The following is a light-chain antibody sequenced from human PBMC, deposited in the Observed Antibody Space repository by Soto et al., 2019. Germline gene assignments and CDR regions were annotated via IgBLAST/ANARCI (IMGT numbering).Light chain of an antibody. CDR1: QSVNTN. CDR2: GAS. Sequence: EIGMTQSPCTLSVSPGERATFSCRASQSVNTNLAWYQLKPGQAPRLLVYGASRRATGIPDRFSGSASGTDFTLTISRLETEDFAVYFCQQYSDLPMTFGQGTRLEIK. CDR3: QQYSDLPMT. V-gene: IGKV3-20*01. J-gene: IGKJ5*01.